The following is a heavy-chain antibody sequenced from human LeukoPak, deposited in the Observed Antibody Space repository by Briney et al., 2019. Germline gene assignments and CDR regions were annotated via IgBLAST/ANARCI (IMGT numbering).Heavy chain of an antibody. J-gene: IGHJ4*02. Sequence: GASVKVSCKASGYTFTSYGISWERQAPGQGLEWMGWISAYNGNTNYAQKLQGRVTMTTDTSTSTAYMELRSLRSDDTAVYYCARDSKRVATIGGDFDYWGQGTLVTVSS. V-gene: IGHV1-18*01. CDR3: ARDSKRVATIGGDFDY. D-gene: IGHD5-12*01. CDR1: GYTFTSYG. CDR2: ISAYNGNT.